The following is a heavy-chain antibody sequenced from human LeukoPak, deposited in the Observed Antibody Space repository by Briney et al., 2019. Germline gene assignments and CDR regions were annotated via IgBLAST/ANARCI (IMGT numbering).Heavy chain of an antibody. CDR3: ARGGEGYSPLSY. J-gene: IGHJ4*02. D-gene: IGHD5-24*01. V-gene: IGHV3-74*01. Sequence: GGSLRLSCVVSGFTFDDCAMHWVRQAPGRGLEWVSRIDADGSSISYADSVKGRFTISRDNAKNTLYLQMNSLRAEDTAVYYCARGGEGYSPLSYWGQGTLVSVSS. CDR1: GFTFDDCA. CDR2: IDADGSSI.